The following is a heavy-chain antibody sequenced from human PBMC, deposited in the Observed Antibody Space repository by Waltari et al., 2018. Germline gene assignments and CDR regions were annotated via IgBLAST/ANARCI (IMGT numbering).Heavy chain of an antibody. D-gene: IGHD5-18*01. J-gene: IGHJ4*02. V-gene: IGHV4-34*01. CDR2: INHSGST. CDR3: AREWYTAIYPRFDY. Sequence: QVQLQQWGAGLLKPSETLSLTCAVYGGSFRVYYWSWLRQPPGKGLEWIGEINHSGSTNYNPSLKSRVTISVDTSKNQFSLKLSSVTAADTAVYYCAREWYTAIYPRFDYWGQGTLVTVSS. CDR1: GGSFRVYY.